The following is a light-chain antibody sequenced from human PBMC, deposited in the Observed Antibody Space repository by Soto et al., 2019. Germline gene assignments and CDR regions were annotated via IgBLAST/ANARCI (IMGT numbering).Light chain of an antibody. CDR2: DVS. J-gene: IGLJ2*01. CDR3: SSYTSSSTV. CDR1: SSDVGDYNY. Sequence: QSALTQPASVSGSPGQSITISCTGTSSDVGDYNYVSWYQQHPGKAPKLMIYDVSSRPSGVSNRFSGSKSGNTASLTISGLQAEDESYYYCSSYTSSSTVFGGGTKLTVL. V-gene: IGLV2-14*01.